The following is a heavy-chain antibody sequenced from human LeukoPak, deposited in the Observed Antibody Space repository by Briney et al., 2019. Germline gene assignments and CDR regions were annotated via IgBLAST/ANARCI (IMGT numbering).Heavy chain of an antibody. D-gene: IGHD3-3*01. J-gene: IGHJ3*02. CDR3: ARVVFSGTYYDFWSGYPWGNAFDI. Sequence: GRSLRLSCAASGFTFSSYAMHWVRQAPGKGLEWVAVISYDGSNKYYADSVKGRFTISRDNSKNTLYLQMNSLRAEDTAVYYCARVVFSGTYYDFWSGYPWGNAFDIWGQGTMVTVSS. CDR2: ISYDGSNK. CDR1: GFTFSSYA. V-gene: IGHV3-30*04.